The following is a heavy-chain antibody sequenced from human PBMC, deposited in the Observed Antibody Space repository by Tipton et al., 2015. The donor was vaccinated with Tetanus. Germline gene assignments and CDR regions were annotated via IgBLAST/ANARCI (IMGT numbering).Heavy chain of an antibody. Sequence: TLSLTCTVSGASFSSGGYYWSWIRQHPGQGLEWIGYIYHSGSTYYNPSLKSRVSISVDTSKNQFSLNLNSVTAADTAVYYCARGRNWGTDYWGQGILVTVSS. CDR3: ARGRNWGTDY. CDR2: IYHSGST. CDR1: GASFSSGGYY. V-gene: IGHV4-30-2*01. J-gene: IGHJ4*02. D-gene: IGHD7-27*01.